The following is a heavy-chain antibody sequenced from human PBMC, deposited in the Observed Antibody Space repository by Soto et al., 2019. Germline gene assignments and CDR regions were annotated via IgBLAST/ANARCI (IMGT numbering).Heavy chain of an antibody. CDR1: GYTFSSYG. J-gene: IGHJ4*02. CDR2: ISAYNGNT. CDR3: AREYYYDSRGNFDY. Sequence: QVQLVQSGGEVKKPGASVKVSCKASGYTFSSYGISWVRQAPGQGLEWVGWISAYNGNTNYAQKFQGKVTLTTDTSTSTAYMELRSLRSDATAVYYCAREYYYDSRGNFDYWGLGTLVTVSS. D-gene: IGHD3-22*01. V-gene: IGHV1-18*01.